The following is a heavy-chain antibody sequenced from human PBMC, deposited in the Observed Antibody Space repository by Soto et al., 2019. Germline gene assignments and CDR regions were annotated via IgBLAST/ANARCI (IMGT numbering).Heavy chain of an antibody. D-gene: IGHD3-10*01. CDR2: ISYDGSNK. CDR1: GVTCSSYG. J-gene: IGHJ3*02. V-gene: IGHV3-30*18. CDR3: AKSMARITMVRGVIHPHDAFDI. Sequence: PGGSLRHSCAASGVTCSSYGMHWVRQATGKGLEWVAVISYDGSNKYYADSVKGRFTISRDNSKNTLYLQMNSLRAEDTAVYYCAKSMARITMVRGVIHPHDAFDIWGQGTMVTVSS.